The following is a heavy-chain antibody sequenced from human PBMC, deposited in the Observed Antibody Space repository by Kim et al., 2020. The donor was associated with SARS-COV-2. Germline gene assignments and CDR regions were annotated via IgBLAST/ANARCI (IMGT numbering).Heavy chain of an antibody. Sequence: GGSLRLSCSASGFTFSSYAMHWVRQAPGKGLEYVSAISSNGGSTYYADSVKGRFTISRDNSKNTLYLQMSSLRAEDTAVYYCVSSSWYFAFDIWGQGTMVTVSS. CDR3: VSSSWYFAFDI. V-gene: IGHV3-64D*06. CDR1: GFTFSSYA. J-gene: IGHJ3*02. CDR2: ISSNGGST. D-gene: IGHD6-13*01.